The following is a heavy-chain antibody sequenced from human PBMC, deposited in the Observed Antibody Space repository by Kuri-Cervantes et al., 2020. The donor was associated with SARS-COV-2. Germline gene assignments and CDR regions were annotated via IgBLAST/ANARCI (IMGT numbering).Heavy chain of an antibody. D-gene: IGHD3-10*01. V-gene: IGHV3-11*06. Sequence: GESLKISCAASGFTFSDYYMSWIRQAPGKGLEWVSYISSSSSYTNYADSVKGRFTISRDNSKNTLYLQMNSLRAEDTAVYYCARDITMVRGAYFDYWGQGTLVTVSS. CDR3: ARDITMVRGAYFDY. J-gene: IGHJ4*02. CDR1: GFTFSDYY. CDR2: ISSSSSYT.